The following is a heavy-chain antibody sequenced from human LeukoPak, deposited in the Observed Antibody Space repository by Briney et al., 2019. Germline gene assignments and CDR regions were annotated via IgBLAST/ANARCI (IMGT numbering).Heavy chain of an antibody. CDR3: ARMGVYYDSSGYYSDDY. D-gene: IGHD3-22*01. CDR1: GGSISSSSYY. CDR2: IYYSGST. Sequence: SETLSLTCTVSGGSISSSSYYWGWIRQPPGKGLEWIGSIYYSGSTYYNPSLKSRVTISVDTSKNQFSLKLSSVTAADPAVYYCARMGVYYDSSGYYSDDYWGQGTLVTVSS. J-gene: IGHJ4*02. V-gene: IGHV4-39*07.